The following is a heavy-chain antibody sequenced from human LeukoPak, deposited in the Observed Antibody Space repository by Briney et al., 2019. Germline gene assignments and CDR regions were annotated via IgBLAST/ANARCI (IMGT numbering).Heavy chain of an antibody. V-gene: IGHV4-59*08. Sequence: SETLSLTCTVSGGSISSYYWSWIRQPPGKGLEWIGYIYYSGSTNYNPSLKSRVTIPVDTSKNQFSLKLSSVTAADTAVYYCASSFIFHNLGYCSGGSCYSGRPGNYYFDYWGQGTLVTVSS. D-gene: IGHD2-15*01. CDR3: ASSFIFHNLGYCSGGSCYSGRPGNYYFDY. CDR1: GGSISSYY. J-gene: IGHJ4*02. CDR2: IYYSGST.